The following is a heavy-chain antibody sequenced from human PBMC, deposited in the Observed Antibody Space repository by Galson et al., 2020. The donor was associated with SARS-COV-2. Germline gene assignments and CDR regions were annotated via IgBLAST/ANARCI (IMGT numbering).Heavy chain of an antibody. CDR2: IYYSGRT. V-gene: IGHV4-39*07. J-gene: IGHJ3*02. Sequence: SETLSLTCTVSGGTISSSSYYWGWLRQPPGQGLEWIGSIYYSGRTYYNPSLKRRVTISVDTSNNQFSLKLSSVTAADTAVYYCAGAEGILWCRELFEARRWDALDIGGQGTMVTISS. CDR1: GGTISSSSYY. CDR3: AGAEGILWCRELFEARRWDALDI. D-gene: IGHD3-10*01.